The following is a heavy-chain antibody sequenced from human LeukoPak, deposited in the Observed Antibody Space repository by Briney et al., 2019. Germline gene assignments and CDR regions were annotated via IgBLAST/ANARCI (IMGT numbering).Heavy chain of an antibody. Sequence: TGGSLRLSCAASGFTFSSYAMSWVRQAPGKGLEWVSGIRDTGGSTYYADSVKGRFTISRDNSKNTLYLQMNTLRAEDTAIYYCAKSAGTALYYNMDVWGQGTTVTVS. V-gene: IGHV3-23*01. J-gene: IGHJ6*02. D-gene: IGHD1-7*01. CDR2: IRDTGGST. CDR1: GFTFSSYA. CDR3: AKSAGTALYYNMDV.